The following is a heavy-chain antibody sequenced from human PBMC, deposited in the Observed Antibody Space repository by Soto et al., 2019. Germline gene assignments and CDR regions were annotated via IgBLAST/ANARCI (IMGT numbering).Heavy chain of an antibody. Sequence: EVQLLESGGGLVHPGGSRRLSCTAFGFTFSSYTMTWVRQAPGKGLEWVATVSSRSGTTYYADSVMGRFTVSIDNPRSTVYLQMRRLRAEHTAVYYCAKHAPPMSRNYDSYFDSWGQGILVTVSS. D-gene: IGHD1-7*01. V-gene: IGHV3-23*01. J-gene: IGHJ4*02. CDR3: AKHAPPMSRNYDSYFDS. CDR1: GFTFSSYT. CDR2: VSSRSGTT.